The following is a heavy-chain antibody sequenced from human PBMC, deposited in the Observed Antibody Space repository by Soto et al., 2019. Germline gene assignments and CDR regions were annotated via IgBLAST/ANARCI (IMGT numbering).Heavy chain of an antibody. D-gene: IGHD3-3*01. J-gene: IGHJ6*02. Sequence: QVQLVQSGAEVKKPGSSVKVSCKASGGTFSSYAISWVRQAPGQGLEWMGGIIPIFGTANYAQKFQGRVTITADESRSTANMELSSLRSEDTAVYYGAIRITIFGVLPPRYYSGMDVWGQGTRDTAS. V-gene: IGHV1-69*01. CDR3: AIRITIFGVLPPRYYSGMDV. CDR1: GGTFSSYA. CDR2: IIPIFGTA.